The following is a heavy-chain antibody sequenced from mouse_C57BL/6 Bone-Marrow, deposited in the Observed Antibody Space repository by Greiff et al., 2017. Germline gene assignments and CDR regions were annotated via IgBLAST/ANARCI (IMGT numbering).Heavy chain of an antibody. V-gene: IGHV1-64*01. J-gene: IGHJ3*01. D-gene: IGHD2-4*01. CDR1: GYTFTSYW. CDR3: ARKDIYYDYDGAWFAY. CDR2: IHPNNGST. Sequence: QVQLQQPGAELVKPGASVKLSCKASGYTFTSYWMHWVKQRPGQGLEWIGMIHPNNGSTNYNEKFKSKATLTVDKSSSTAYMQLSSLTSEDSAVYYCARKDIYYDYDGAWFAYWGQGTLVTVSA.